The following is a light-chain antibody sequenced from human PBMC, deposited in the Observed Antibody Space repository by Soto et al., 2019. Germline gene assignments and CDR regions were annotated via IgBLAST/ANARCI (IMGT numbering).Light chain of an antibody. CDR2: GAS. J-gene: IGKJ1*01. V-gene: IGKV3-15*01. CDR1: QNVDSD. Sequence: EIVMTQSPATLSVSPGEGATLSCRASQNVDSDLAWYQQKPGQGPRLLIFGASTRATDIPARFSGSGSGTDFTVTIASLQSEDFAVYYCHQYKNWPLWTFGQGTKVEIK. CDR3: HQYKNWPLWT.